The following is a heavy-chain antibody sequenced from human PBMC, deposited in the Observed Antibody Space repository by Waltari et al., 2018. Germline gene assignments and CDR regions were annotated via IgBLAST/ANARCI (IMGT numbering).Heavy chain of an antibody. CDR2: ISGSGGST. V-gene: IGHV3-23*01. CDR1: GFTFSSYA. CDR3: AKELFGYDSSGYYFDY. Sequence: EVQLLESGGGLVQPGGSLRLSCAASGFTFSSYAMSWVRQAPGKGLEWVSAISGSGGSTYYADSVKGRFTSSRDNSKNTLYLQMNSLRAEDTAVYYCAKELFGYDSSGYYFDYWGQGTLVTVSS. J-gene: IGHJ4*02. D-gene: IGHD3-22*01.